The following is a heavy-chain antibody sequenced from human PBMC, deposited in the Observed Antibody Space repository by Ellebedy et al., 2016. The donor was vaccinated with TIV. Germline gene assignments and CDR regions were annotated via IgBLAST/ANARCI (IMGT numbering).Heavy chain of an antibody. CDR3: ARGWQTAVSPWAH. CDR1: GGSINSYY. J-gene: IGHJ4*02. Sequence: GSLRLXXNVSGGSINSYYWTWIRQSPGKGLEWIGDIHYSGSTYYNPSLRSRVTISLDTSKNQLSLRLSSVTAADTAVYYCARGWQTAVSPWAHWGQGTLVTVSS. V-gene: IGHV4-59*01. D-gene: IGHD6-13*01. CDR2: IHYSGST.